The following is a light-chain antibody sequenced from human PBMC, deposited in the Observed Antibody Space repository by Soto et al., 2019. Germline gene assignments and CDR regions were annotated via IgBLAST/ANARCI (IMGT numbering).Light chain of an antibody. CDR2: GAS. J-gene: IGKJ4*01. CDR1: QSVSSSC. V-gene: IGKV3-20*01. CDR3: QQYGSSPPFT. Sequence: ESELKQSPGTMSLSPGERAALSCRASQSVSSSCLAWYQQKPGHAPRLLIYGASSRATGIPDRFSGSGSGTDFTLTISRLEPEDFAVYYGQQYGSSPPFTFGGGTKVEIK.